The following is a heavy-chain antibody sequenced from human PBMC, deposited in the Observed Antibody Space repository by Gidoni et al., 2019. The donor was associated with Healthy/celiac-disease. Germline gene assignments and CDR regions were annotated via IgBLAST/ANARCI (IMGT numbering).Heavy chain of an antibody. CDR3: ARVGAIDAFDI. V-gene: IGHV3-33*01. CDR2: IWYDGSNK. Sequence: QVQLVESGGGVVQPGRSLRLSCAASGFTFSRYGMHWVRQAPGKGLECVAVIWYDGSNKYYADSVKGRFTISRDNSKNTLYLQMNSLRAEDTAVYYCARVGAIDAFDIWGQGTMVTVSS. J-gene: IGHJ3*02. CDR1: GFTFSRYG. D-gene: IGHD1-26*01.